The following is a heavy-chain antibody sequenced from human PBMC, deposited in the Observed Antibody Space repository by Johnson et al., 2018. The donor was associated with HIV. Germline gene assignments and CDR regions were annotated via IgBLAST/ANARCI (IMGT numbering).Heavy chain of an antibody. CDR3: AKDEAQTLAAAGRDAFNM. D-gene: IGHD6-13*01. V-gene: IGHV3-30*02. J-gene: IGHJ3*02. CDR1: GFTFSSFG. CDR2: IRYDADNK. Sequence: QVQLVESGGGVVQPGGSLRLSCLASGFTFSSFGMHWVRQAPGKGLEWVAFIRYDADNKYSADSVRGRFTISRDNSKNTLYLQMNSLRAEDTAVYYCAKDEAQTLAAAGRDAFNMWGRGTKVTVSS.